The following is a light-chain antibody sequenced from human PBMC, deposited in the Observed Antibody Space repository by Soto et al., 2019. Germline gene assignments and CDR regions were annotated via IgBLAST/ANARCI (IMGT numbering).Light chain of an antibody. Sequence: EIVMTQSPAILSVSPGERATLSGRASQSISSYLAWYQQKPGQAPRLLIYDASNRATGIPARFSGSGSGTDFTLTISSLEPEDFAVYYCQQRSNRPPTFGQGTRLEI. V-gene: IGKV3-11*01. CDR3: QQRSNRPPT. CDR2: DAS. CDR1: QSISSY. J-gene: IGKJ5*01.